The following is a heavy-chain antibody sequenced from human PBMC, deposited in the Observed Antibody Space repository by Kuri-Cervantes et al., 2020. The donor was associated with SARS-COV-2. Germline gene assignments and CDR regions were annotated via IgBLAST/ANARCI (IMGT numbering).Heavy chain of an antibody. CDR3: ARQMMSSITIFGVVITRNWFDP. V-gene: IGHV4-39*01. D-gene: IGHD3-3*01. CDR1: GGSIGSSISSSSYY. Sequence: ESLKISCTVSGGSIGSSISSSSYYWGWIRQPPGKGLEWIGSIYYSGSTYYNPSLKSRVTISVDTSKNQFSLKLSSVTAADTAVYYCARQMMSSITIFGVVITRNWFDPWGQGTLVTVSS. CDR2: IYYSGST. J-gene: IGHJ5*02.